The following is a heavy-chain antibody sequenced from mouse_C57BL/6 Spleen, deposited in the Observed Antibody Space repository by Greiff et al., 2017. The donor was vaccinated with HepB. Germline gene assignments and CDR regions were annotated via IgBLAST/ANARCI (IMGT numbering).Heavy chain of an antibody. CDR1: GFSFTSYG. CDR3: ARNPHYYGSSYYAMDY. Sequence: QVQLQQSGPGLVQPSQSLSITCTVSGFSFTSYGVHWVRQSPGKGLEWLGVIWSGGSTDYNAAFISRLSISKDNSKSQVFFKMNSLQADDTAIYYCARNPHYYGSSYYAMDYWGQGTSVTVSS. J-gene: IGHJ4*01. CDR2: IWSGGST. V-gene: IGHV2-2*01. D-gene: IGHD1-1*01.